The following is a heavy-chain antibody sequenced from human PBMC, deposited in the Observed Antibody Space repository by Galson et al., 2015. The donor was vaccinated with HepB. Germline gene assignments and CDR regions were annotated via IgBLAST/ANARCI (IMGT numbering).Heavy chain of an antibody. Sequence: SVKVSCKVSGYTLTELSMHWVRQAPGKGLEWMGGFDPEDGETIYAQKFQGRVTMTEDTSTDTAYMELSSLRSEDTAVYYCATDNIVVVPAAMRPPQGWFDPWGQGTLVTVSS. D-gene: IGHD2-2*01. CDR3: ATDNIVVVPAAMRPPQGWFDP. CDR1: GYTLTELS. J-gene: IGHJ5*02. CDR2: FDPEDGET. V-gene: IGHV1-24*01.